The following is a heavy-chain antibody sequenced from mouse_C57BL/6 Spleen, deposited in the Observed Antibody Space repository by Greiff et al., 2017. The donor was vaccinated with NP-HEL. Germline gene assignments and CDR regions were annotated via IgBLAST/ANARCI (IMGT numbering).Heavy chain of an antibody. J-gene: IGHJ2*01. D-gene: IGHD4-1*01. Sequence: EVQLVESGGGLVKPGGSLKLSCAASGFTFSDYGMHWVRQAPEKGLEWVAYISSGSSTIYYVDTVKGRFTISRDNAKNTLFLQMTSLRSEDTAMYYCARKLGSNYFDYWGQGTTLTVSS. V-gene: IGHV5-17*01. CDR1: GFTFSDYG. CDR3: ARKLGSNYFDY. CDR2: ISSGSSTI.